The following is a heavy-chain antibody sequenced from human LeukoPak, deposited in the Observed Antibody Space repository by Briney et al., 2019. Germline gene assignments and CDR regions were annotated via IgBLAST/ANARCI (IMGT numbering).Heavy chain of an antibody. CDR2: INPNSGGT. D-gene: IGHD3-3*01. V-gene: IGHV1-2*02. Sequence: ASVKVSCKASGYTFTGYYMHWVRQAPGQGLEWMGWINPNSGGTNYAQKFQGRVTMTRDTSISTAYMELSRLRSDDTAVYYCARPAEGLDFWSGYYDYWGQGTLVTVSS. CDR1: GYTFTGYY. J-gene: IGHJ4*02. CDR3: ARPAEGLDFWSGYYDY.